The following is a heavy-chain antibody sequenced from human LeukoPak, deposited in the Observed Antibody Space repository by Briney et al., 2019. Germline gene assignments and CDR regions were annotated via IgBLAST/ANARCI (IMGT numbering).Heavy chain of an antibody. V-gene: IGHV4-4*07. Sequence: SETLSLTCTVSGGSISRYYWSWIRQPVGKGLEWIGRIYTSGSTNYNPSLKSRVTMSIDTSKNQFSLKLSSVTAADTAVYYCARAADSSAYTAFDIWGQGTLVTVSS. CDR1: GGSISRYY. CDR2: IYTSGST. D-gene: IGHD3-22*01. J-gene: IGHJ3*02. CDR3: ARAADSSAYTAFDI.